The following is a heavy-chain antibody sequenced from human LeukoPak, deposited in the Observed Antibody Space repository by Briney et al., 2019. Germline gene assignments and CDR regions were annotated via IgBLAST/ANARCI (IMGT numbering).Heavy chain of an antibody. J-gene: IGHJ2*01. V-gene: IGHV4-61*02. Sequence: SETLSLTCTVSGGSISSGSYYWSWIRQPAGKGLEWIGRIYTSGSTNYNPSLKSRVTISVDTSKNQFSLKLSSVTAADTAVYYCAREIVGTLHYYDSSGYYWYFDLWGRGTLVTVSS. D-gene: IGHD3-22*01. CDR3: AREIVGTLHYYDSSGYYWYFDL. CDR1: GGSISSGSYY. CDR2: IYTSGST.